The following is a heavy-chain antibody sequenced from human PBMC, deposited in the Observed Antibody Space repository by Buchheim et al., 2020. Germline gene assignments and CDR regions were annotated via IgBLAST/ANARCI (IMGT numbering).Heavy chain of an antibody. Sequence: EVQLVESGGGLVQPGGSLRLSCAAFGLSFSGSWLSWVRQAPGKGLEWVANINQDGGGKYYVDSVKGRFTISRDNAKDSLDLQMSSLRVEDTAVYFCARYLRDYAMDVWGQGTT. CDR2: INQDGGGK. J-gene: IGHJ6*02. V-gene: IGHV3-7*03. D-gene: IGHD2-8*01. CDR1: GLSFSGSW. CDR3: ARYLRDYAMDV.